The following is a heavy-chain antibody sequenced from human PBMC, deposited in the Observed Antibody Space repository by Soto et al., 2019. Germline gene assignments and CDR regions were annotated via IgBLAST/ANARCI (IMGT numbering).Heavy chain of an antibody. CDR1: GFTFSSYS. V-gene: IGHV3-21*01. D-gene: IGHD2-21*02. Sequence: PGGSLRLSCAASGFTFSSYSMNWVRQAPGKGLEWVSSISSSSSYIYYADSVKGRFTISRDNAKNSLYLQMNSLRAEDTAVYYCARMRQGLVVTVLDYWAQGTLVTVSS. CDR2: ISSSSSYI. J-gene: IGHJ4*02. CDR3: ARMRQGLVVTVLDY.